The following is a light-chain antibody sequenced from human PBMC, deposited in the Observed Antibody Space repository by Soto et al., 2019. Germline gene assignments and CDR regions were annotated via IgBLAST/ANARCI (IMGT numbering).Light chain of an antibody. CDR3: SSYTSSSTYV. V-gene: IGLV2-14*01. J-gene: IGLJ1*01. CDR2: EVT. CDR1: GSDVGGYDY. Sequence: QSVLTQPASVSGSPGQSITISCTGTGSDVGGYDYVSWYQHHPGKAPKVMIYEVTNRPSGVSNRFSGSKSGNTAYLTISGLLAEDEADYYCSSYTSSSTYVFGTGTKVT.